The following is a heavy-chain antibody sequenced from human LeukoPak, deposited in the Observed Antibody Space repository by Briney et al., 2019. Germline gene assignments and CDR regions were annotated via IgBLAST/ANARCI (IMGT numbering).Heavy chain of an antibody. CDR2: INPSGGST. Sequence: GASMKVSCKASGYTFTSYYMHWVRQAPGQRLEWMGIINPSGGSTGYAQKFQGRVTMTRDKSTSTVYMELRSLRSDDTAVYYCARVHYYDSSGYPVDYWGQGTLVTVSS. CDR1: GYTFTSYY. CDR3: ARVHYYDSSGYPVDY. J-gene: IGHJ4*02. V-gene: IGHV1-46*01. D-gene: IGHD3-22*01.